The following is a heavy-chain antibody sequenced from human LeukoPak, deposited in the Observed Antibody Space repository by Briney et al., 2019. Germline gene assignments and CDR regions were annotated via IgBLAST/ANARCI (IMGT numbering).Heavy chain of an antibody. CDR2: IKSKSDAGTT. CDR3: TTEITSYAEGRGV. J-gene: IGHJ6*02. V-gene: IGHV3-15*01. CDR1: GLTFSNAW. Sequence: GGSLRLSCAASGLTFSNAWMSWVRQAPGKGLEWVGRIKSKSDAGTTDYSPVVKGRFTISRHDSENTLYLQMNSLKTEDTAVYYCTTEITSYAEGRGVWGQGTTVTVSS. D-gene: IGHD3-16*01.